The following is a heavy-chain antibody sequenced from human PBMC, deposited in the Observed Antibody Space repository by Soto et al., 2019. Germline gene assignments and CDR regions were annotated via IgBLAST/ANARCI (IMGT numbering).Heavy chain of an antibody. D-gene: IGHD6-19*01. J-gene: IGHJ6*02. CDR2: IIPIFGTA. V-gene: IGHV1-69*12. Sequence: QVQLVQSGAEVKKPGSSVKVSCKASGGTFSSYAISWVRQAPGQGLEWMGGIIPIFGTANYAQKFQSRVTITADESTSTAYMELSSLRSEDTAVYYCARGKQWLVKPYYYYGMDVWGQGTTVTVSS. CDR3: ARGKQWLVKPYYYYGMDV. CDR1: GGTFSSYA.